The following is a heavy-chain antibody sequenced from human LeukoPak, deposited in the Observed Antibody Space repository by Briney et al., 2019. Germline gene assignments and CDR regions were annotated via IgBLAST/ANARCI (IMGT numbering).Heavy chain of an antibody. Sequence: GGSLSLSCAASGCTLSSYSMNWVRQAPGKGMEWISYISSGGSTIYYADSVKGRFTISRDNAKNSLYLQMNSLRDEDTAVYYCARDKTVTTLLDYWGQGTLVTVSS. CDR2: ISSGGSTI. CDR1: GCTLSSYS. D-gene: IGHD4-17*01. V-gene: IGHV3-48*02. CDR3: ARDKTVTTLLDY. J-gene: IGHJ4*02.